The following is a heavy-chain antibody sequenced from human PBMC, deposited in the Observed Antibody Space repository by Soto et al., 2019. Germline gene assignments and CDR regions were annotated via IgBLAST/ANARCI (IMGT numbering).Heavy chain of an antibody. V-gene: IGHV3-74*01. CDR2: VDNKGIYT. CDR3: GSVFEY. CDR1: GFTFTNYW. J-gene: IGHJ4*02. Sequence: DVQLVESGGVLVQPGGSLRLSCAASGFTFTNYWMHWVRQAPEKGLVWVARVDNKGIYTSYADSVKGRFTISRDNAKNTLYLQMNDLRVEDTAVYYCGSVFEYWGQGSLVTVSS.